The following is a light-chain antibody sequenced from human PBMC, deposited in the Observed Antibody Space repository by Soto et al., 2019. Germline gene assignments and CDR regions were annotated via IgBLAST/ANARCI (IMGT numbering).Light chain of an antibody. CDR3: SSYTSSSTLMV. CDR1: SSDVGGYNY. V-gene: IGLV2-14*01. CDR2: DVS. Sequence: QYALTQSASGSGSPGQSITISCTGTSSDVGGYNYVSWYQQHPGKAPKLMIYDVSNRPSGVSNRFSGSKSDNTASLTISGLQAEDEADYYCSSYTSSSTLMVFGGGTKLTVL. J-gene: IGLJ2*01.